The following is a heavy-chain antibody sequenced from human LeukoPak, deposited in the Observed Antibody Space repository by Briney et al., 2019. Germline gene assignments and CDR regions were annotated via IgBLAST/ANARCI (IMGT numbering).Heavy chain of an antibody. CDR2: IYHSGTT. D-gene: IGHD4-11*01. CDR1: GYSISSGCY. CDR3: VKRPYNNGRFDY. Sequence: SETLSLTCTVSGYSISSGCYWGWIRQPPGKGLEWIGNIYHSGTTYYNPSLKSRVTISVDTSKNQFSLNLNSVTAADTAVYYCVKRPYNNGRFDYWGQGTLVTVSS. J-gene: IGHJ4*02. V-gene: IGHV4-38-2*02.